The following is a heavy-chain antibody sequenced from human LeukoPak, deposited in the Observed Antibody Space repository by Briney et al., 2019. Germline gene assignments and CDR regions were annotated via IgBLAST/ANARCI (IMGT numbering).Heavy chain of an antibody. Sequence: GGSLRLSCAASGFTFSSYAMSWVRQAPGKGLEWVSAISGSGGSTYYADSVKGRFTISRDNSKNTVYLQMNSLRAEDTATYYCLNYYGSGSYGLYWGQGTLVTVSS. CDR1: GFTFSSYA. D-gene: IGHD3-10*01. CDR3: LNYYGSGSYGLY. CDR2: ISGSGGST. J-gene: IGHJ4*02. V-gene: IGHV3-23*01.